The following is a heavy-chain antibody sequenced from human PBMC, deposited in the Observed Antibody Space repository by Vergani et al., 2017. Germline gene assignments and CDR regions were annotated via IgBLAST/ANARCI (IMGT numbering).Heavy chain of an antibody. CDR1: GFKFSQFG. D-gene: IGHD3-22*01. CDR3: ARAGNYYDSTGFGPGGSFD. Sequence: QVQLVESGGGVVQPGTSLRLSCEASGFKFSQFGMHWVRQGPGKGLEWVAFIRTDESRRYYGDSMEGPFTISRDNSKNTLYLQMKSLRPQDTAVYYCARAGNYYDSTGFGPGGSFDWGPGTLVTVSS. V-gene: IGHV3-30*02. CDR2: IRTDESRR. J-gene: IGHJ4*02.